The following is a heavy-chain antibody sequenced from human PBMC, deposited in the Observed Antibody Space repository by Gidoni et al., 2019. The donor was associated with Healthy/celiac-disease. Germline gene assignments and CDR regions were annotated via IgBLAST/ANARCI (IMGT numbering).Heavy chain of an antibody. D-gene: IGHD3-3*01. CDR1: FSLSNARMG. CDR3: ARAVGDFWSGYYPYFDY. V-gene: IGHV2-26*01. J-gene: IGHJ4*02. Sequence: FSLSNARMGVSWIRQPPGKALEWLTHIFSNDEKSYSTSLKSRLTISKDTSKSQVVLTMTNMDPVDTATYYCARAVGDFWSGYYPYFDYWGQGTLVTVSS. CDR2: IFSNDEK.